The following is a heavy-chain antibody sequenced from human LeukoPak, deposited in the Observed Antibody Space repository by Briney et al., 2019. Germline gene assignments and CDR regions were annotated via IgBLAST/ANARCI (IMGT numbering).Heavy chain of an antibody. Sequence: PGGSLRLSCAASGFTFSSYGMHWVRQAPGKGLEWVAFIRYDGSNKYYADTVKGRFTISRDNSKNTLYLQMDSLRAEDTAVYYCARQMEHDYSNSHFDYWGQGTLVTVSS. CDR2: IRYDGSNK. J-gene: IGHJ4*02. CDR1: GFTFSSYG. CDR3: ARQMEHDYSNSHFDY. D-gene: IGHD4-11*01. V-gene: IGHV3-30*02.